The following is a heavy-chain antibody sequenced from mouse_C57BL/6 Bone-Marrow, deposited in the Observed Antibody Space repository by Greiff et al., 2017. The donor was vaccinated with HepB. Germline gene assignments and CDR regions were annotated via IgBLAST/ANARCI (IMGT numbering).Heavy chain of an antibody. D-gene: IGHD1-1*01. J-gene: IGHJ3*01. Sequence: EVKLVESGGGLVQPGGSLKLSCAASGFTFSDYYMYWVRQTPEKRLEWVAYISNGGGSTYYPDTVKGRFTISRENAKNTMYLQMSRMKSEDTAMYYCTRQGYYGSRLAYWGQGTLVTVSA. CDR3: TRQGYYGSRLAY. CDR1: GFTFSDYY. CDR2: ISNGGGST. V-gene: IGHV5-12*01.